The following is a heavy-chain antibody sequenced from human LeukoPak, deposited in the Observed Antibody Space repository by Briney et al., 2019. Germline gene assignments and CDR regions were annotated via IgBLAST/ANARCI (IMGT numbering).Heavy chain of an antibody. J-gene: IGHJ4*02. CDR3: ARDGARYSSGWYRPYYFDY. CDR2: IKQDGSEK. Sequence: GGSLRLSCAASGFTFSGYWMSWARQAPGKGLEWVANIKQDGSEKYCVDSVKGRFTISRGNAKNSLYLQMNGLRAEDTAVYYCARDGARYSSGWYRPYYFDYWGLGTLATVSS. CDR1: GFTFSGYW. V-gene: IGHV3-7*01. D-gene: IGHD6-19*01.